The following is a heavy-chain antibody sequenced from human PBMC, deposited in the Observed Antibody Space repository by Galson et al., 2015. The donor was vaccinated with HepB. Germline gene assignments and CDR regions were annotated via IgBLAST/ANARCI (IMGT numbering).Heavy chain of an antibody. Sequence: SLRLSCAASGFTFSSYAMSWVRQAPGKGLEWVSAISGSGGSTYYADSVKGRFTISRDNSKNTLYLQMNSLRAEDTAVYYCAKVLSRGVVPAAKWGHYFDYWGQGTLVTVSS. CDR1: GFTFSSYA. CDR2: ISGSGGST. J-gene: IGHJ4*02. V-gene: IGHV3-23*01. CDR3: AKVLSRGVVPAAKWGHYFDY. D-gene: IGHD2-2*01.